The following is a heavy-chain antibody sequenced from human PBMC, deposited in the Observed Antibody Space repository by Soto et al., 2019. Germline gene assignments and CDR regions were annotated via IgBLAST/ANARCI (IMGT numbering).Heavy chain of an antibody. CDR2: ISSSSSYI. Sequence: EVQLVESGGGLVKPGGSLRLSCAASGFTFSSYSMNWVRQAPGKGLEWVSSISSSSSYIYYADSVKGRFTISRDNAKNSLCLQMNSLRAEDTAVYYCASGLWFGEGRLDYWGQGTLVTVSS. J-gene: IGHJ4*02. CDR1: GFTFSSYS. V-gene: IGHV3-21*01. D-gene: IGHD3-10*01. CDR3: ASGLWFGEGRLDY.